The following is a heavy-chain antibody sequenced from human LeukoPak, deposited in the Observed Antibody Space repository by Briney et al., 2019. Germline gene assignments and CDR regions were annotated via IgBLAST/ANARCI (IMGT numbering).Heavy chain of an antibody. V-gene: IGHV4-39*01. J-gene: IGHJ4*02. CDR1: GGSISSSSYY. CDR3: ARHTVLAVRFDY. CDR2: IYYSGST. D-gene: IGHD4-17*01. Sequence: SETLSLTCTASGGSISSSSYYRGWIRQPPGKGLEWIGSIYYSGSTYYNPSLKSRVTISVDTSKNQFSLKLSSVTAADTAVYYCARHTVLAVRFDYWGQGTLVTVSS.